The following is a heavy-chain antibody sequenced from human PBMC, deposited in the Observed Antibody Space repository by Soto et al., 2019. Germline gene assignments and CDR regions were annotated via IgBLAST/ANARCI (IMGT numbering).Heavy chain of an antibody. D-gene: IGHD1-26*01. CDR1: VFPFGANA. Sequence: EVQVLESGGGLVQSGGSLRLSCVVSVFPFGANAMSWVRQAPGKGLEWVSGLSNTGRRTSYADSVKGRFNISRDNSENTVDLQMNSLRVEDTAVYYCATEMGATQGPFDNWGQGTLVTVSS. CDR3: ATEMGATQGPFDN. CDR2: LSNTGRRT. V-gene: IGHV3-23*01. J-gene: IGHJ4*02.